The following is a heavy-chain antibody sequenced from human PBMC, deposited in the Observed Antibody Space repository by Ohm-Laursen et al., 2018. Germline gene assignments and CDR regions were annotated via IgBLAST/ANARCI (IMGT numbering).Heavy chain of an antibody. V-gene: IGHV3-23*01. D-gene: IGHD2-15*01. Sequence: SLRLSCAASGFTFSDYSMNWVRHAPGTGLEWVSSIVHSGVDTYYADSVKGRFTISRDNSKNTLYLQMNSLRADDTAVYYCAKGKLAHCSGANCYPFDYWGQGTLVTVSS. CDR2: IVHSGVDT. CDR1: GFTFSDYS. J-gene: IGHJ4*02. CDR3: AKGKLAHCSGANCYPFDY.